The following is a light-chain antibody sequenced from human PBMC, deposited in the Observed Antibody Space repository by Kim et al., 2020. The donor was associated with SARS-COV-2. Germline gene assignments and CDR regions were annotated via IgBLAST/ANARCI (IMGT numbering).Light chain of an antibody. CDR1: QGISRW. J-gene: IGKJ2*01. V-gene: IGKV1-5*01. CDR3: QLYDRYPVT. CDR2: DAS. Sequence: DIQMTQSPSTLSASVGDRVTITCRASQGISRWLAWFQQKPGKAPEPLVCDASSLQGGVPSRFSGSGSGTEFTLTITSLQPDDFATYYCQLYDRYPVTFRQGNKLEI.